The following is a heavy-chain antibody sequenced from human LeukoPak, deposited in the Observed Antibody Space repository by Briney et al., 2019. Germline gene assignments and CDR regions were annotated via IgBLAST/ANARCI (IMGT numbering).Heavy chain of an antibody. Sequence: GGSLRLSCAASGFTVSSNYMSWVRLAPGKGLEWVSVIYSSGSTYYADSVKGRFTISRDNSKNTLYLQMNGLRAEDTAVYYCARHLAGYSYDSWGQGTLVTVSS. CDR3: ARHLAGYSYDS. CDR2: IYSSGST. V-gene: IGHV3-53*01. CDR1: GFTVSSNY. J-gene: IGHJ5*02. D-gene: IGHD5-18*01.